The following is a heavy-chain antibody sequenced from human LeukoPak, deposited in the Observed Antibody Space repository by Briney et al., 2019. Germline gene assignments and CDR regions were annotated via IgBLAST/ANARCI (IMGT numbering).Heavy chain of an antibody. CDR2: ISGSGSST. D-gene: IGHD3-22*01. Sequence: AGGSLRLSCAASGFTFSSYPMSWVRQAPGKGLEWVSGISGSGSSTYYTDSVKGRFTISRDNSKNTLYLQMNSLRADDTAVYYCAKDSSGYSFPNWFDPWDQGTLVTVSS. CDR3: AKDSSGYSFPNWFDP. J-gene: IGHJ5*01. CDR1: GFTFSSYP. V-gene: IGHV3-23*01.